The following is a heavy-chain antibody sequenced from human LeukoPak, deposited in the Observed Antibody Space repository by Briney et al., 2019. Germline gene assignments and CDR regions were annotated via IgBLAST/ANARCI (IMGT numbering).Heavy chain of an antibody. V-gene: IGHV4-59*01. CDR3: ARRSYLDAFDI. CDR2: IYYSGST. CDR1: GGSISSYY. J-gene: IGHJ3*02. Sequence: SETLSLTCTVSGGSISSYYWSWIRQPPGKGLEWIGYIYYSGSTNYNPSLKSRVTISVDTSKNQSSLKLSSVTAADTAVYYCARRSYLDAFDIWGQGTMVTVSS. D-gene: IGHD1-26*01.